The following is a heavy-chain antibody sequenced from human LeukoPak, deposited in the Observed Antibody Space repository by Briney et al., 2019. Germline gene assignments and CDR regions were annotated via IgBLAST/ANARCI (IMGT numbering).Heavy chain of an antibody. J-gene: IGHJ4*02. CDR1: GYTFTSYY. V-gene: IGHV1-46*03. CDR3: ASQDSSGYNLGY. CDR2: INPSGGST. Sequence: ASVKVSCKASGYTFTSYYMHWVRQAPGQGLEWMGIINPSGGSTSYAQKFQGRITMTRDTSTSTVYMELSSLRSEDTAVYYCASQDSSGYNLGYWGQGTLVTVSS. D-gene: IGHD3-22*01.